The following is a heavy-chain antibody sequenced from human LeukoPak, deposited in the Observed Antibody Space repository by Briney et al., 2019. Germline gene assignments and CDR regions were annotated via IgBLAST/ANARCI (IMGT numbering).Heavy chain of an antibody. CDR3: AADRGSYREEYYYGMDV. V-gene: IGHV1-24*01. J-gene: IGHJ6*02. Sequence: ASVKVSCKVSGYTLTELSMHWVRQAPGKGLEWMGGFDPEDGETIYAQKFQGRVTMTEDTSTDTAYMELSSLRSEDTAVYYCAADRGSYREEYYYGMDVWGQGTTVTVSS. CDR2: FDPEDGET. D-gene: IGHD1-26*01. CDR1: GYTLTELS.